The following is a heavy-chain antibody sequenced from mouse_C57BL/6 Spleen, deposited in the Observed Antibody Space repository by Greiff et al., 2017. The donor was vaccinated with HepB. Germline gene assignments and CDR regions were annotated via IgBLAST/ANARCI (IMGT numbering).Heavy chain of an antibody. CDR2: INPGSGGT. J-gene: IGHJ3*01. V-gene: IGHV1-54*01. Sequence: VQLQQSGAELVRPGTSVKVSCKASGYAFTNYLIEWVKQRPGQGLEWIGVINPGSGGTNYNEKCTGKATLTADKSSSTAYMQLSSLTSEDSAVYFCARDYYGSSYGFAYWGQGTLVTVSA. D-gene: IGHD1-1*01. CDR1: GYAFTNYL. CDR3: ARDYYGSSYGFAY.